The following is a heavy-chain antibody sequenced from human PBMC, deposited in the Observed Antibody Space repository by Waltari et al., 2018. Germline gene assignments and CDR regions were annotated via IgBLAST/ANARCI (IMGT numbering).Heavy chain of an antibody. Sequence: DVQLLESGGGLVHPGESLRLSGAASGSPFSKFGMSCVRQAPGKGLEWVSTIKTADDAYYADSVKGRFTISRDIFRNTLYLQMNSLRAEDTAVYYCAKYRPYYFDFWGQGALVTVSS. CDR3: AKYRPYYFDF. CDR2: IKTADDA. J-gene: IGHJ4*02. V-gene: IGHV3-23*01. D-gene: IGHD2-21*01. CDR1: GSPFSKFG.